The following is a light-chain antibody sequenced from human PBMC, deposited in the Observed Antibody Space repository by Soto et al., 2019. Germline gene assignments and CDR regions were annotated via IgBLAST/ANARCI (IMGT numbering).Light chain of an antibody. J-gene: IGKJ1*01. CDR3: QQYNNWPPDRT. CDR1: QSVGSN. CDR2: GAS. V-gene: IGKV3-15*01. Sequence: EIVMTQSPATLSVSPGERATLSCRASQSVGSNLAWYQQKPGQAPRLLIYGASTRATGNPARFSGSGSGTDFTLTINSPQSEDFAIYFFQQYNNWPPDRTFGQGTKVEIK.